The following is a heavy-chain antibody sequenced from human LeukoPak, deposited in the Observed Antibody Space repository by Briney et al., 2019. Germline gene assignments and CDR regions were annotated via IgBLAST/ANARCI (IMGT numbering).Heavy chain of an antibody. J-gene: IGHJ4*02. CDR3: ARDLEED. CDR2: ISASGRTT. Sequence: GGSLRLSXLASGLTLSNYGMNWVRQAPGKGLEWLSYISASGRTTYYADSVKGRFSMSRDNANNSVFLEMNSLRVDDTALYYCARDLEEDWGQRTLVTVSS. V-gene: IGHV3-48*04. CDR1: GLTLSNYG.